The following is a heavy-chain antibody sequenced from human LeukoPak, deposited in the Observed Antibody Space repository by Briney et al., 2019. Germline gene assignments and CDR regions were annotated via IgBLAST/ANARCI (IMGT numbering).Heavy chain of an antibody. V-gene: IGHV1-8*01. J-gene: IGHJ4*02. D-gene: IGHD6-13*01. CDR2: MKPDSGNT. Sequence: GASVTVSCKASGHTFTSYDINWLRQAPGQGLGWMGWMKPDSGNTGYAQKFQGRVTMTRNPSISTAYMELSSLTSEDTAVYYRARRIAAAGVGIVYWGQGTLVTVSS. CDR1: GHTFTSYD. CDR3: ARRIAAAGVGIVY.